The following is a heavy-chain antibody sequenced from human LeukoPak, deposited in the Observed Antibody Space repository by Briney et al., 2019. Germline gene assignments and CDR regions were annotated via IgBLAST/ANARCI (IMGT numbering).Heavy chain of an antibody. D-gene: IGHD3-9*01. Sequence: GGSLRLSCAASGFTFSSYAMSWVRQAPGKGLEWVSAISGSGGSTYYADSVKGRFTISRDNSKNTLYLQMNSLRAEDTAVYYCAKARRNYDILTGYYPTYFDYWGQGTLVTVSS. J-gene: IGHJ4*02. CDR2: ISGSGGST. CDR1: GFTFSSYA. CDR3: AKARRNYDILTGYYPTYFDY. V-gene: IGHV3-23*01.